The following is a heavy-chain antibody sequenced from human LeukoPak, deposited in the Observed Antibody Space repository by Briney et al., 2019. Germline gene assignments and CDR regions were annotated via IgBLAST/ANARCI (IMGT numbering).Heavy chain of an antibody. J-gene: IGHJ4*02. CDR1: GFTFSSYA. CDR2: ISGSGGST. V-gene: IGHV3-23*01. D-gene: IGHD4-17*01. Sequence: QTGGSLRLSCAASGFTFSSYAMSWVRQAPGKGLEWVSAISGSGGSTYYADSVKGRFTISRDKSKNTLYLQMNSLRAEDTAVYYCAEDVYGDYVDYWGQGTLVTVSS. CDR3: AEDVYGDYVDY.